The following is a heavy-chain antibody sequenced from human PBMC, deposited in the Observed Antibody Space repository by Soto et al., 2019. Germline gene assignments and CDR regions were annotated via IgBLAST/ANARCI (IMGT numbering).Heavy chain of an antibody. CDR2: INPNSGGT. CDR3: ARVGYCRSTSCHNWIDP. D-gene: IGHD2-2*01. J-gene: IGHJ5*02. CDR1: GYTFTGYY. Sequence: ASVKVSCKASGYTFTGYYMHWVRQAPGQGLEWMGWINPNSGGTNYAQKFQGWVTMTRDTSISTAYMELSRLRSDDTAVYYCARVGYCRSTSCHNWIDPCGQAPLVTLSS. V-gene: IGHV1-2*04.